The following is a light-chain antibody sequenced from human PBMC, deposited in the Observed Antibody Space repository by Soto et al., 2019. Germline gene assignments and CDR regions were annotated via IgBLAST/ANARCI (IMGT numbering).Light chain of an antibody. CDR2: EVS. V-gene: IGLV2-14*01. Sequence: QSVLTQPASVSGSPGQSITISCTGTSSDVGGYNYVSWYQQHPGKATKHMIYEVSNRPSGVSNRFSGSKSGNTASQTISGLQAEDESDYYGSSYTSSSTVVFGGGTKLTVL. CDR1: SSDVGGYNY. J-gene: IGLJ2*01. CDR3: SSYTSSSTVV.